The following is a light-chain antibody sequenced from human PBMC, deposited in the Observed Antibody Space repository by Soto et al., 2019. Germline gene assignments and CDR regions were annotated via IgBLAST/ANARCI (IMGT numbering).Light chain of an antibody. V-gene: IGKV3-20*01. J-gene: IGKJ1*01. Sequence: EIVLTQXPVTXSXXXXXXAXXSXMXSQSVASRNLAWYQQKSGQAPRLLIYGASSRAIHTPDRFSGSGSGTDFTLTISGLEPEDFAVYYCQHFGNSLWTFGQGTKVDIK. CDR3: QHFGNSLWT. CDR2: GAS. CDR1: QSVASRN.